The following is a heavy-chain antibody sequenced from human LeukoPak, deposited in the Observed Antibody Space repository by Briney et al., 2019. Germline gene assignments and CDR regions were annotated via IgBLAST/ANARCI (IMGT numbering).Heavy chain of an antibody. J-gene: IGHJ4*02. CDR2: ISAYNGNT. D-gene: IGHD3-22*01. CDR3: ARDPQVNYYDSSGYYYGFSFDY. CDR1: GYTFTSYG. V-gene: IGHV1-18*01. Sequence: ASVKVSCKASGYTFTSYGISWVRQAPGQGLEWMGWISAYNGNTNYAQKLQGRVTMTTDTSTSTAYMELRSLRSDDTAVYYCARDPQVNYYDSSGYYYGFSFDYWGQGTLVTVSS.